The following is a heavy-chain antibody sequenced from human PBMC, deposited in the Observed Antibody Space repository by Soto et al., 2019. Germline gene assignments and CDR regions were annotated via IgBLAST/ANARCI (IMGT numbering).Heavy chain of an antibody. D-gene: IGHD3-22*01. J-gene: IGHJ4*02. CDR3: ARLLDDSRGYYYFDY. V-gene: IGHV4-38-2*01. Sequence: PSGTPSLTYAVSGYAIRSGYYWGWIWEPPGKELEWLGGIFHSGTTYDNPNLKSRVTIPVNTSKTPSSLKLTSVTAADTAVYYCARLLDDSRGYYYFDYWGQGTLVTVS. CDR2: IFHSGTT. CDR1: GYAIRSGYY.